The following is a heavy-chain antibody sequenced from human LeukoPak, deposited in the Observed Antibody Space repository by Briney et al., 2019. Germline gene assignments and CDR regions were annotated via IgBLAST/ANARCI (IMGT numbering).Heavy chain of an antibody. J-gene: IGHJ4*02. Sequence: ASVKVSCKASGYTFTSYGISWVRQAPGQGLEWMGWISAYNGNTNYAQKLQGRVTMTTDTSTSTAYIELSSLRSEDTAVYYCAGAEYSSFIFDYWGQGTLVTVSS. CDR1: GYTFTSYG. V-gene: IGHV1-18*01. CDR3: AGAEYSSFIFDY. CDR2: ISAYNGNT. D-gene: IGHD6-6*01.